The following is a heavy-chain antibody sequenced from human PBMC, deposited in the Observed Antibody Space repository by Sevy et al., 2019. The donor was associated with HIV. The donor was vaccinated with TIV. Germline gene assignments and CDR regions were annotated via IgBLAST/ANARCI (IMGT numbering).Heavy chain of an antibody. Sequence: LSLTCAASGFTLSCCWMHWVRQAPGKGLVWVSRINNDGSTTTYADSVRGRFTISRDNAKNTLYLEMNSLRAEDTAVYYCARGGTASFDYWGQGTLVTVSS. V-gene: IGHV3-74*03. CDR1: GFTLSCCW. J-gene: IGHJ4*02. CDR3: ARGGTASFDY. D-gene: IGHD1-1*01. CDR2: INNDGSTT.